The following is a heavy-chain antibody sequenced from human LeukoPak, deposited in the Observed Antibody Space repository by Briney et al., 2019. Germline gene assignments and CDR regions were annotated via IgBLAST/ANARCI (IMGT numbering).Heavy chain of an antibody. CDR2: IYHSGSI. CDR3: ASLPWGGAEGNYAFDI. CDR1: GGSISSSNW. V-gene: IGHV4-4*02. J-gene: IGHJ3*02. D-gene: IGHD3-16*01. Sequence: SGTLSLTCAVSGGSISSSNWWSWVRQPPGKGLEWIGEIYHSGSINYNPSLKSRVTISVDKSKNQFSLKLSSVTAADTAVYYCASLPWGGAEGNYAFDIWGQGTMVTVSS.